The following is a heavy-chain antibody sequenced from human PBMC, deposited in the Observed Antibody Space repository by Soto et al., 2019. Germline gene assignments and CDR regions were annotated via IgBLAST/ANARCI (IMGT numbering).Heavy chain of an antibody. V-gene: IGHV3-49*03. CDR3: TRGYSSSSSLPFDY. J-gene: IGHJ4*02. CDR2: IRSKAYGGTI. Sequence: GGSLRLSCTASGFTFGDYAMSWFRQAPGKGLEWVGFIRSKAYGGTIEYAASVKGRFTISRDDSKSIAYLQMNSLKTEDTAVYYCTRGYSSSSSLPFDYWGQGTLVTVSS. D-gene: IGHD6-6*01. CDR1: GFTFGDYA.